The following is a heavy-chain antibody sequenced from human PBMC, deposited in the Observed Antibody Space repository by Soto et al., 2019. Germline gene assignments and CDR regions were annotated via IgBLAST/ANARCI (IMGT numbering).Heavy chain of an antibody. CDR3: ARQGVMAATPADAFDI. CDR1: GRTFTNHW. CDR2: IYPGDSDA. Sequence: PGESLKISCKVSGRTFTNHWIAWVRQMPGKGLEWMGIIYPGDSDARYSPSFAGQVTISVDKSITTAYLHWSSLEASDSAVYYCARQGVMAATPADAFDIWGQGTLVTVSS. D-gene: IGHD6-19*01. J-gene: IGHJ3*02. V-gene: IGHV5-51*01.